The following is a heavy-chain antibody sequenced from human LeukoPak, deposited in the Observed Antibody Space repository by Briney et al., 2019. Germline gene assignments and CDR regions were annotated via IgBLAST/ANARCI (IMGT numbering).Heavy chain of an antibody. Sequence: ASVKVSCKASGYTFTGYYMHWVRQAPGQGLEWMGWINPNSGGTSYAQKFQGWVTMTRDTSISTAYMELSRLRSDDTAVYYCARTTYYYDSSGYPVLYYFDYWGQGTLVTVSS. CDR3: ARTTYYYDSSGYPVLYYFDY. J-gene: IGHJ4*02. V-gene: IGHV1-2*04. CDR1: GYTFTGYY. D-gene: IGHD3-22*01. CDR2: INPNSGGT.